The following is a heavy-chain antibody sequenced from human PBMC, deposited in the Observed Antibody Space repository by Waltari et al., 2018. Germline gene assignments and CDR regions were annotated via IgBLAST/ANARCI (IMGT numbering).Heavy chain of an antibody. D-gene: IGHD5-18*01. Sequence: QLVESVGGLVQPGRSLRLSCTPSGFTIGDDAIRWVRQAPGKGLEWVGFIRSKADGVTTEYAASVKDSFTISREDSKSIADLQMNSLKTEDTAVYYCTREGYSYGYAGMDVWGQGTTVTVSS. CDR3: TREGYSYGYAGMDV. CDR1: GFTIGDDA. CDR2: IRSKADGVTT. J-gene: IGHJ6*02. V-gene: IGHV3-49*04.